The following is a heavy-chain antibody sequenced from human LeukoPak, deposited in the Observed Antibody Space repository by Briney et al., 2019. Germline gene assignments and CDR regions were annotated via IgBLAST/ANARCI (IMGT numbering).Heavy chain of an antibody. D-gene: IGHD2/OR15-2a*01. J-gene: IGHJ6*02. CDR3: ARDFLLSRLSMDV. CDR2: IYYSGST. V-gene: IGHV4-30-4*01. CDR1: GGSISSGDYY. Sequence: KSSETLSLTCTVSGGSISSGDYYWSWIRQPPGKRLEWIGYIYYSGSTYYNPSLKSRVTISVDTSKNQFSLKLSSVTAADTAVYYCARDFLLSRLSMDVWGQGTTVTVSS.